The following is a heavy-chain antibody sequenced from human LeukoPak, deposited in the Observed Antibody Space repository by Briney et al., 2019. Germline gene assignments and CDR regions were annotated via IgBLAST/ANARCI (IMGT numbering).Heavy chain of an antibody. CDR1: GGSISSSSYY. Sequence: PSETLSLTCTVSGGSISSSSYYWGWIRQPPGKGLEWIGSIYYSGSTYYNPSLKSRVTISVDTSKNQFSLKLSSVTAADTAVYYCARHKDGGTYPLDYRGQGALVTVSS. J-gene: IGHJ4*02. CDR3: ARHKDGGTYPLDY. D-gene: IGHD1-26*01. V-gene: IGHV4-39*01. CDR2: IYYSGST.